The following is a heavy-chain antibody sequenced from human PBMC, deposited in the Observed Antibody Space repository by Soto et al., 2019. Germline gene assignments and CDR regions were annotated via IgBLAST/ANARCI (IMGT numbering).Heavy chain of an antibody. J-gene: IGHJ4*02. D-gene: IGHD6-19*01. CDR2: IWYDGSKK. CDR3: ARGEQWLVAEVDY. V-gene: IGHV3-33*01. CDR1: GFTFSSYG. Sequence: QVQLVESGGGVVQPGRSLRLSCAASGFTFSSYGMHWVRQAPGKGLEWVAVIWYDGSKKYYVDSVKGRFTISRDNSKNTLYLEMNGLRADDTAVYYCARGEQWLVAEVDYWGQGTLVTVSS.